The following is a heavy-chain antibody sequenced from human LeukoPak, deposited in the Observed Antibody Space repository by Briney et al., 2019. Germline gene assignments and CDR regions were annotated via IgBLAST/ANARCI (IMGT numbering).Heavy chain of an antibody. J-gene: IGHJ4*02. Sequence: SETLSLTCTVSGYSISSGYYWGWIRQPPGKGLEWIGSIYHSGMSFYNTSLKSRVTISVGTSKNQFSLKLSSVTVADTAVYYCARGGVTWTFDYWGRGTLVTVSS. V-gene: IGHV4-38-2*02. D-gene: IGHD2-21*02. CDR1: GYSISSGYY. CDR2: IYHSGMS. CDR3: ARGGVTWTFDY.